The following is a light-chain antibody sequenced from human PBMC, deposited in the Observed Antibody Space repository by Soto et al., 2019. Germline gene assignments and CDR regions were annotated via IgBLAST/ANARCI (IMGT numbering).Light chain of an antibody. Sequence: DIQMTQSPSSLSASVGDRVTITCRASQGISNFLAWYQQKPGKVHKLLISAASTLHSGVTSRFSGSGSGTDVTLTISSLQPEDVATYYCQKYNSPPFTFGPGTKVAIK. CDR1: QGISNF. CDR2: AAS. CDR3: QKYNSPPFT. V-gene: IGKV1-27*01. J-gene: IGKJ3*01.